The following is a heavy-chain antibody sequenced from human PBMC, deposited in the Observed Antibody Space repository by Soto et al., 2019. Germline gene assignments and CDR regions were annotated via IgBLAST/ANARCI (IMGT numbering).Heavy chain of an antibody. CDR3: ARGTGGWYFDY. CDR1: DGSISSYY. CDR2: IHYSGST. D-gene: IGHD6-19*01. V-gene: IGHV4-59*01. Sequence: SETLSLTCTVSDGSISSYYWGWIRQPPGKGLEWVGQIHYSGSTNYNPSLKSRVTISVDTSKNQFSLNLRSVTAADTALYFCARGTGGWYFDYWGQGTLVTVS. J-gene: IGHJ4*02.